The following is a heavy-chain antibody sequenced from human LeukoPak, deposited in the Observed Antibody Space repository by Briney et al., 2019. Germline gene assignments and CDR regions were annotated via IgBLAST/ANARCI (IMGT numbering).Heavy chain of an antibody. CDR1: GFTVSSNY. Sequence: GGSLRLSCAASGFTVSSNYMSWVRQGPGKGLEWVSVIYTGGSTYYADSVKGRFTISKDNSKNTLYLQMNSLTTEDTAVYYCAAPGNRASGPFDLWGQGTLVTVSS. D-gene: IGHD3-10*01. CDR2: IYTGGST. J-gene: IGHJ4*02. V-gene: IGHV3-53*01. CDR3: AAPGNRASGPFDL.